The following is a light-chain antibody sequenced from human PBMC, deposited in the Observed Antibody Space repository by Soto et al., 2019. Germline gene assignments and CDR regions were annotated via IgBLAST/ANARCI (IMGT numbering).Light chain of an antibody. CDR3: QTYHSAPNT. V-gene: IGKV1-27*01. CDR2: AAS. Sequence: DIQMTQSPSSLSASVGDRVTITCRASQDISNYLAWYLQKPGKVPKLLIYAASTLQTGVQSRFSGRGSGTVLTLAINSQPSEDVATYYCQTYHSAPNTFGRGTRLEIK. J-gene: IGKJ2*01. CDR1: QDISNY.